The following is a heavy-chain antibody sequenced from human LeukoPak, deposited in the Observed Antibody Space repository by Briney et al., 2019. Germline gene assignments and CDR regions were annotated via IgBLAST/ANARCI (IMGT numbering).Heavy chain of an antibody. J-gene: IGHJ6*02. D-gene: IGHD6-13*01. Sequence: SETLSLTCTVSGGSICSYYWSWIRQPPGKGLEWIGYIYYSGSTNYNPSLKSRVTISVDTSKNQFSLKLSSVTAADTAVYYCACIAARSYYYGMDVWGQGTTVTVSS. CDR3: ACIAARSYYYGMDV. CDR1: GGSICSYY. CDR2: IYYSGST. V-gene: IGHV4-59*08.